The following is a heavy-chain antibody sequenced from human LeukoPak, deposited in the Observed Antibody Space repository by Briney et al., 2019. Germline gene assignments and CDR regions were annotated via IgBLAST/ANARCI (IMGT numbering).Heavy chain of an antibody. Sequence: GRSLRLSCAGSGFTFGDYAMHWVRQAPGKGLEWVSGISWNSGYIGYADSVKGRFTIPRDNRRNSLYLQMNSPRAEDTALYYCAKSGSPGAFDMWGQGTMVTVSS. V-gene: IGHV3-9*01. CDR2: ISWNSGYI. CDR3: AKSGSPGAFDM. J-gene: IGHJ3*02. CDR1: GFTFGDYA. D-gene: IGHD1-26*01.